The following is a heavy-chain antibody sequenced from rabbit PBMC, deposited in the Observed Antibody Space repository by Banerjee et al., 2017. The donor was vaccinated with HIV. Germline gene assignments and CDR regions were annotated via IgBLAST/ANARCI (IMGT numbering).Heavy chain of an antibody. Sequence: QSLEESGGDLVKPGGTLTLTCTASGFSFSRDQYVCWVRQAPGKGLEWIVCIGVGTSSSYYATWAKGRFTISKTSSTTVTLQMTSLTAADTATYFCARSDYSGYGGTDYPHNLWGPGTLVTVS. V-gene: IGHV1S40*01. CDR3: ARSDYSGYGGTDYPHNL. CDR1: GFSFSRDQY. CDR2: IGVGTSSS. D-gene: IGHD1-1*01. J-gene: IGHJ4*01.